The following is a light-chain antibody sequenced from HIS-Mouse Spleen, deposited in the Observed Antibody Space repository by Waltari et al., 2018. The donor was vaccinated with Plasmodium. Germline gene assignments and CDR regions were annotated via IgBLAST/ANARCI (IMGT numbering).Light chain of an antibody. J-gene: IGLJ2*01. CDR2: RDS. Sequence: SYELTQPLSVSVALGQTARITCGGNNIGSKHVHWYQQKPGQAPVLVIYRDSNRPSGIPERFSGSNSGNTATLTISRAQAGDEADHYCQVWDSSTVVFGGGTKLTVL. V-gene: IGLV3-9*01. CDR3: QVWDSSTVV. CDR1: NIGSKH.